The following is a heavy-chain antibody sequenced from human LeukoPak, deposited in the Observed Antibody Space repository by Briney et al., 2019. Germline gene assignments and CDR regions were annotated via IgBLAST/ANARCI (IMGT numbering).Heavy chain of an antibody. J-gene: IGHJ4*02. V-gene: IGHV1-2*06. Sequence: ASVKVSCKASGYTFTDYYMHWVRQAPGQGLEWMGRINPNSGGTSSARKFQGRVTVTRDTSISTVYMELSGLTSDDTAVYYCARSPSGWYGDYWGQGTLVTVSS. CDR2: INPNSGGT. CDR1: GYTFTDYY. D-gene: IGHD6-19*01. CDR3: ARSPSGWYGDY.